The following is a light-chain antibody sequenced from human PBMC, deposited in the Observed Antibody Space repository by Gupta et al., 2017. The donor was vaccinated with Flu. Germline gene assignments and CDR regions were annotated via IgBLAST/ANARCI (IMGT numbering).Light chain of an antibody. CDR3: QQYYSTPYT. J-gene: IGKJ2*01. V-gene: IGKV4-1*01. Sequence: GKSSQSVLYSSNNKNYLAWYQQKPGQPPKLLIYWASTRESGVPDRFSGSGSGTDFTLTISSLQAEDVAVYYCQQYYSTPYTFGQGTKLEIK. CDR1: QSVLYSSNNKNY. CDR2: WAS.